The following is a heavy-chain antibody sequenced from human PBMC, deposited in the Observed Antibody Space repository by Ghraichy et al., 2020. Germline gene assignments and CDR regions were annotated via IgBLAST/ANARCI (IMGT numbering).Heavy chain of an antibody. J-gene: IGHJ4*02. CDR3: ASQAGTEYYFDY. V-gene: IGHV4-59*01. D-gene: IGHD6-13*01. CDR2: IYYSGST. Sequence: SETLSLTCTVSGGSISSYYWSWIRQPPGKGLEWIGYIYYSGSTNYNPSLKSRVTISVDTSKNQFSLKLSSVTAADSAVYYCASQAGTEYYFDYWGQGTLVTVSS. CDR1: GGSISSYY.